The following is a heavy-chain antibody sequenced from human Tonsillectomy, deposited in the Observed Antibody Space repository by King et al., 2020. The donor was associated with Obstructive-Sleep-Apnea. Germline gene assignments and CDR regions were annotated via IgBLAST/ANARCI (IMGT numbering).Heavy chain of an antibody. CDR3: ARVAGVVGASYYFDY. J-gene: IGHJ4*02. V-gene: IGHV4-39*07. Sequence: QLQESGPGLVKPSETLSLTCTVSGGSISSSSYYWGWIRQPPGKGLEWIGSIYYSGSTYYNPSLKSRVTISVDTSKNQFSLKLRSVTAADTAVYYCARVAGVVGASYYFDYWGQGTLVTVSS. CDR1: GGSISSSSYY. CDR2: IYYSGST. D-gene: IGHD1-26*01.